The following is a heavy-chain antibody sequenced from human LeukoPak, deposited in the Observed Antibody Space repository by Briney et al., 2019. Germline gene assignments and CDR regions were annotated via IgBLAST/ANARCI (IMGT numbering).Heavy chain of an antibody. V-gene: IGHV1-2*02. D-gene: IGHD5-12*01. CDR3: ARPIVATIADAFDI. CDR2: INPNSGGT. CDR1: GYTFTGYY. Sequence: GASVKVSCKASGYTFTGYYMHWVRQAPGQGLEWMGWINPNSGGTNYAQKFQGRVTMTRDTSISTAYMELSRLRSDDTAVYYCARPIVATIADAFDIWGQGTMVTVSS. J-gene: IGHJ3*02.